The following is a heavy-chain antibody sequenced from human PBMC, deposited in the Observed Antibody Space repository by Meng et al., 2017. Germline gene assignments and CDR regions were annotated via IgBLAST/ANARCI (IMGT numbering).Heavy chain of an antibody. D-gene: IGHD5-18*01. CDR3: ARGGYSYGLWFDP. J-gene: IGHJ5*02. V-gene: IGHV1-69*01. CDR1: GGTVRSYA. Sequence: VHLVQSGAGVKKPGSSVKVYCKASGGTVRSYAIRWVRQASGQGLEWMGGIIPIFGTANYAQKFQGRVTITADESTSTAYMELSSLRSEDTAVYYCARGGYSYGLWFDPWGQGTLVTVSS. CDR2: IIPIFGTA.